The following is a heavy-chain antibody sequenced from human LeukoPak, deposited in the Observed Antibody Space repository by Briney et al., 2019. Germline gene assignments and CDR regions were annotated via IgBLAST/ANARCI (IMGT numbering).Heavy chain of an antibody. CDR3: ARGIVVVPAAIIDYYYYYMDV. Sequence: SETLSLTCAVYGGSFSGYYWSWIRQPPGKGLEWIGEINHSGSTNYNPSLKSRVTLSVDTSKNQFSLKLSSVTAADTALYYCARGIVVVPAAIIDYYYYYMDVWGKGTTVTVSS. V-gene: IGHV4-34*01. D-gene: IGHD2-2*02. CDR2: INHSGST. CDR1: GGSFSGYY. J-gene: IGHJ6*03.